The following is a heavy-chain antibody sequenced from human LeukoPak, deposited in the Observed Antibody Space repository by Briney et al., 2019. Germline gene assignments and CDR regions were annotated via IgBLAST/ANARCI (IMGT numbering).Heavy chain of an antibody. J-gene: IGHJ4*02. Sequence: EASVKVSCKASGYTFTSYAMHWVRQAPGQRLEWMGWINAGNGNTKYSQKFQGRVTITRDTSADTAYMELSSLRSEDTAVYYCARLKYCTNGVCYAGFDYWSQGTLVTVSS. CDR3: ARLKYCTNGVCYAGFDY. CDR2: INAGNGNT. V-gene: IGHV1-3*01. D-gene: IGHD2-8*01. CDR1: GYTFTSYA.